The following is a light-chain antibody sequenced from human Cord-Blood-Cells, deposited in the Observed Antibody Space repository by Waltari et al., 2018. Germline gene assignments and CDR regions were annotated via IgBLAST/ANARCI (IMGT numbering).Light chain of an antibody. Sequence: QAALTQPASVSASPGQSITISCPGTSSHVGSPSPVSWYQQHPGKAPKLMIYEGSKRPSGVSNRFSGSKSGNTASLTISGLQAEDEADYYCCSYAGRVFGGGTKLTVL. V-gene: IGLV2-23*01. CDR2: EGS. CDR3: CSYAGRV. J-gene: IGLJ3*02. CDR1: SSHVGSPSP.